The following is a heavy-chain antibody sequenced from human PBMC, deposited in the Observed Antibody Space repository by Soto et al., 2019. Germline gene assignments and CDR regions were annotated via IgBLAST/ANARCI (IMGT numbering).Heavy chain of an antibody. D-gene: IGHD6-6*01. CDR1: GGSFSGYY. CDR3: ARRRRIAARRYYYYGMDV. V-gene: IGHV4-34*01. CDR2: INHSGST. J-gene: IGHJ6*02. Sequence: LSLTCAVYGGSFSGYYWSWIRQPPGKGLEWIGEINHSGSTNYNPSLKSRVTISVDTSKNQFSLKLSSVTAADTAVYYCARRRRIAARRYYYYGMDVWGQGTTVTVSS.